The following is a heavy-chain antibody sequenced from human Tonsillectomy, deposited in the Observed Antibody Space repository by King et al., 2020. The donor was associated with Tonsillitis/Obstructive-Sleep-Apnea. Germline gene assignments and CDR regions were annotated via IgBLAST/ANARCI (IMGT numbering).Heavy chain of an antibody. CDR2: IIPIFGTA. J-gene: IGHJ6*03. CDR3: ARGGGAAVPEYYYYYYMDV. D-gene: IGHD6-13*01. Sequence: VQLVQSGAEVKKPGSSVKVSCKASGGTFSSYAISWVRQAPGQGLEWMGGIIPIFGTANYAQKFQGRVTITADESTSTAYMELSSLRSEDTAGYYCARGGGAAVPEYYYYYYMDVWGKGTTVTVSS. CDR1: GGTFSSYA. V-gene: IGHV1-69*01.